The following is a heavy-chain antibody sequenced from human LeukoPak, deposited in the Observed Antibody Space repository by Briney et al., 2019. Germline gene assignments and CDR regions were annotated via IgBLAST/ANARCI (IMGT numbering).Heavy chain of an antibody. CDR2: ISLSGGT. CDR3: ARTDSSGYYWWYFQH. V-gene: IGHV4-4*09. D-gene: IGHD3-22*01. J-gene: IGHJ1*01. CDR1: GGSIDGSY. Sequence: SETLSLTCTVFGGSIDGSYWSWVRQPPGRGLEWIGHISLSGGTIYNPSLKSRVTISLHTSKNQFSLNLNSVTAADTAVYYCARTDSSGYYWWYFQHWGQGTLVTVSS.